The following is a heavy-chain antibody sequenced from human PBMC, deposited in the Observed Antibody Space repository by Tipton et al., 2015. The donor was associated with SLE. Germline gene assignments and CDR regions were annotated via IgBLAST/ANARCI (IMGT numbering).Heavy chain of an antibody. D-gene: IGHD3-10*01. V-gene: IGHV4-38-2*02. J-gene: IGHJ4*02. CDR1: GHSISSGFY. CDR2: IYYSGTAH. CDR3: ARVGDYYYSGSRVFDH. Sequence: TLSLTCSVSGHSISSGFYWGWIRQSPGKGLEWIGSIYYSGTAHYDNPSLKSRVTISIDTSNNQFSLRLTSVTAADTAVYFCARVGDYYYSGSRVFDHWGQGILVTVSS.